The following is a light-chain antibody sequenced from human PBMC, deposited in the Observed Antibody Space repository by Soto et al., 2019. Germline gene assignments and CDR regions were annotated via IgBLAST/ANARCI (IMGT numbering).Light chain of an antibody. V-gene: IGLV1-40*01. Sequence: QSVLTQPPSVSGAPGQRVTISCTGSRSNIGAGYDVHWYQQLPGTAPNLLIYGTNNRPSGVPDRFSASTSGTSASLAITGLQAEDEGDYYCQSYDSTLSARYVFGTGTKLTVL. CDR3: QSYDSTLSARYV. J-gene: IGLJ1*01. CDR1: RSNIGAGYD. CDR2: GTN.